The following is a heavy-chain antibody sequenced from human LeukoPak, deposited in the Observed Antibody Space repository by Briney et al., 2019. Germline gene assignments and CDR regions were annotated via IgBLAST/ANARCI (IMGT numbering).Heavy chain of an antibody. CDR3: ARDLSNHDAFDI. CDR1: GGSISSYY. J-gene: IGHJ3*02. CDR2: IYYSGST. Sequence: SSETLSLTCTVSGGSISSYYWSWLRQPPGKGLEWIGYIYYSGSTNYNPSLKSRVTISVDTSKNQFSLKLSSVTAADTAVYYCARDLSNHDAFDIWGQGTMVTVSS. V-gene: IGHV4-59*01.